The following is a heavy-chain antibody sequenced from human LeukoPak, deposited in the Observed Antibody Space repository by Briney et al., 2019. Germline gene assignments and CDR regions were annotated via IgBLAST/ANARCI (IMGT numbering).Heavy chain of an antibody. CDR3: ARAPTYYYDSSGYYI. Sequence: GASVKVSCKASGYTFTSYGISWVRQAPGQGLEWMGGIIPIFGTANYAQKFQGRVTITADESTSTAYMELSSLRSEDTAVYCCARAPTYYYDSSGYYIWGQGTLVTVSS. J-gene: IGHJ4*02. CDR2: IIPIFGTA. D-gene: IGHD3-22*01. CDR1: GYTFTSYG. V-gene: IGHV1-69*13.